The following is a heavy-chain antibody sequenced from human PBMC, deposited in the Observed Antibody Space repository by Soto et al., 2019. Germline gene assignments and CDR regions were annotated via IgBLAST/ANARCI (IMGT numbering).Heavy chain of an antibody. J-gene: IGHJ4*02. Sequence: GGSLRLSCAASGFTFDDYDMHWVRQAPGKGLEWVSGISWNSGSIGYAASEKGRFTISRDNAKNSLYLQMNSLIAEDTAFYYCATAISSSYYYYSVLDYWGQGTLVTVSS. CDR3: ATAISSSYYYYSVLDY. D-gene: IGHD3-22*01. V-gene: IGHV3-9*01. CDR2: ISWNSGSI. CDR1: GFTFDDYD.